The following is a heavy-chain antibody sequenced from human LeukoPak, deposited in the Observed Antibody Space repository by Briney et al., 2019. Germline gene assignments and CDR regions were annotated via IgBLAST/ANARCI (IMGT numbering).Heavy chain of an antibody. D-gene: IGHD6-13*01. CDR2: IYHSGST. J-gene: IGHJ5*02. CDR3: ARDLKVLSSSWYVGTDNRFDP. CDR1: GGSISSSNW. Sequence: PSGTLSLTCAVSGGSISSSNWWSWVRQPPGKGLEWIGEIYHSGSTNYNPSLKSRVTISVDKSKNQFSLKLSSVTAADTAVYYCARDLKVLSSSWYVGTDNRFDPWGQGTLVTVSS. V-gene: IGHV4-4*02.